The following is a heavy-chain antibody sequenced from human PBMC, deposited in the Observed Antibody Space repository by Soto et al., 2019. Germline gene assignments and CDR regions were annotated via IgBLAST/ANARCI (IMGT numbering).Heavy chain of an antibody. J-gene: IGHJ4*02. D-gene: IGHD1-26*01. CDR2: SIPIFETT. V-gene: IGHV1-69*13. CDR1: GGSFTNYG. Sequence: ASVKVSCKASGGSFTNYGISWLRQAPGQGLEWMGGSIPIFETTNYAQNFQGRVTITADESTGTSSMELSGLKSADTAVYFCATVLGEYSGSRGPFDLWGQGTLVTVSS. CDR3: ATVLGEYSGSRGPFDL.